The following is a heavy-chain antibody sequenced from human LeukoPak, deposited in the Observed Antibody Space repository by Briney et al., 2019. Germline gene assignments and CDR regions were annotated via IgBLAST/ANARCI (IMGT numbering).Heavy chain of an antibody. Sequence: GGSLRLSCAASGFTFSSYSMNWIRQAPGKGLEWVSYISSASNTIYYADSVKGRFTISRDNAKNSLYLQMNSLRAEDTAMYYCARDGWFGDYNWFDPWGQGTLVTVSS. J-gene: IGHJ5*02. CDR2: ISSASNTI. CDR1: GFTFSSYS. CDR3: ARDGWFGDYNWFDP. D-gene: IGHD3-10*01. V-gene: IGHV3-48*01.